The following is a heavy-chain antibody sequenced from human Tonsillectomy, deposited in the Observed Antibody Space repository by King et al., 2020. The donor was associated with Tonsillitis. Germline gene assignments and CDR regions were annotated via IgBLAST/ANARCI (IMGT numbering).Heavy chain of an antibody. CDR1: GASVNRGGYY. CDR3: ARAGDEWEHDY. Sequence: VQLQESGPGLVKPSETLSLTCTVSGASVNRGGYYWSWIQQPPGKGLEWIGYIYYSGITNYSPSLKSRVTISMDTSKNQFSLKLTSVTAADTALYYCARAGDEWEHDYWDQGNMVTVSS. J-gene: IGHJ4*02. CDR2: IYYSGIT. D-gene: IGHD1-26*01. V-gene: IGHV4-61*08.